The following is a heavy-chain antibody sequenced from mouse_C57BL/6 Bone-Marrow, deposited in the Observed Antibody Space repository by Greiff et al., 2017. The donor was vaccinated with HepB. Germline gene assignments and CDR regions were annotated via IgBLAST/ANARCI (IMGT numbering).Heavy chain of an antibody. CDR2: IWGGGST. CDR1: GFSLTSYG. V-gene: IGHV2-9*01. Sequence: QVQLKASGPGLVAPSQSLSITCTVSGFSLTSYGVDWVRQPPGQGLEWLGVIWGGGSTNYNSALMSRLSISKDNSKSQVFLKMNSLQTDDPAMYYCAKHDYERGKAMDYWGQGTSVTVSS. D-gene: IGHD2-4*01. J-gene: IGHJ4*01. CDR3: AKHDYERGKAMDY.